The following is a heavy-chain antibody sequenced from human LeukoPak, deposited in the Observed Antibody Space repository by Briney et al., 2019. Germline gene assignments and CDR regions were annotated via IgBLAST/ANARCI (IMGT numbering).Heavy chain of an antibody. Sequence: PGRSLRLSCAASGFTFSSYGMHWVRQAPGKGLEWVAVISYDGSNKYYADSVKGRFTISRDNSKNTLYLQMNSLRAEDTAVYYCAKDDYGDPLELGYFDYWGQGTLVTVSS. D-gene: IGHD4-17*01. J-gene: IGHJ4*02. CDR3: AKDDYGDPLELGYFDY. V-gene: IGHV3-30*18. CDR1: GFTFSSYG. CDR2: ISYDGSNK.